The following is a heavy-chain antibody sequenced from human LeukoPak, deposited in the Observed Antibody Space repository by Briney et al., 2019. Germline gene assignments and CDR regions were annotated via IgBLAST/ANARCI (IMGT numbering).Heavy chain of an antibody. CDR2: IIPIFGTA. Sequence: SVKVSCKASGGTFSSYAISWVRQAPGQGLEWMGGIIPIFGTANYAQKFQGRVTITADESTSTAYMELSSLRSEDTAVYYCARDNTIFGVVMHFDYWGQGTLITVSS. D-gene: IGHD3-3*01. CDR3: ARDNTIFGVVMHFDY. CDR1: GGTFSSYA. J-gene: IGHJ4*02. V-gene: IGHV1-69*13.